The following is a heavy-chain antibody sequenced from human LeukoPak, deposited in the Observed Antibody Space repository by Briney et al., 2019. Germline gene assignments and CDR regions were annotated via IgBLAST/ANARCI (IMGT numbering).Heavy chain of an antibody. J-gene: IGHJ4*02. D-gene: IGHD1-7*01. CDR2: IYYSGST. V-gene: IGHV4-59*01. Sequence: SETLSLTCTVSGVSISSYYWSWIRQPPGKGLEWIGYIYYSGSTNYNPSLKSRVTISVDTSKNQFSLKLSSVTAADTAVYYCARGGGGTTNYWGQGTLVTVSS. CDR3: ARGGGGTTNY. CDR1: GVSISSYY.